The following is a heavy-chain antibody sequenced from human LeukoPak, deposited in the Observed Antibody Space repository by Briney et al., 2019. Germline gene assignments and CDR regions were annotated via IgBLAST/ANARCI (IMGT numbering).Heavy chain of an antibody. CDR1: GFTFKDYA. J-gene: IGHJ4*02. CDR2: ISWSSRAS. CDR3: ARAQWELPYDY. D-gene: IGHD1-26*01. V-gene: IGHV3-9*03. Sequence: PGRSLRLSCAASGFTFKDYAMHWVRQAPGKGLEWVSGISWSSRASAYADSVKGRFTISRDNAKNSLYLQMNSLRPENMALYYCARAQWELPYDYWGQGTLVTVSS.